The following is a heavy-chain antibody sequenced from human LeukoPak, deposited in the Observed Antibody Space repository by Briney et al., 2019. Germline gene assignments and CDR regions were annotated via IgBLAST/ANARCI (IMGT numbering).Heavy chain of an antibody. CDR3: ARSNYYDSTGYPFDY. D-gene: IGHD3-22*01. Sequence: GGSLRLSCAASGFIFDDYGMSWVRQAPGKGLEWVCGINWKGGSTGYADSVKGRFTISRDNAKNSLYLQMNSPRAEDTAFYYCARSNYYDSTGYPFDYWGQGTLVTVSS. J-gene: IGHJ4*02. V-gene: IGHV3-20*04. CDR1: GFIFDDYG. CDR2: INWKGGST.